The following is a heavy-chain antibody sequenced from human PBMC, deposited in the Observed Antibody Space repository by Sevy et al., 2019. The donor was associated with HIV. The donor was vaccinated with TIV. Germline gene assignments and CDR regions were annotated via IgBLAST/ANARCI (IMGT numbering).Heavy chain of an antibody. D-gene: IGHD5-12*01. CDR2: IHYSGST. V-gene: IGHV4-59*01. Sequence: SETLSLTCSVSGGPISSYYWSWIRQPPGKRLEWIGYIHYSGSTNYNPSLNSRLTIPVDTSKNQFSLRLTSVTAADTAVYYCARTPPVRSGDDSLNWFDPWGQGILVTVSS. CDR3: ARTPPVRSGDDSLNWFDP. CDR1: GGPISSYY. J-gene: IGHJ5*02.